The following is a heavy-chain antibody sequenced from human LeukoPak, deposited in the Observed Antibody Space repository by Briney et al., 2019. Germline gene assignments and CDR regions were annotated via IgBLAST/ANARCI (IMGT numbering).Heavy chain of an antibody. CDR3: AKGETAPLGYCSSTSCYPDY. D-gene: IGHD2-2*01. Sequence: GGSLRLSCAASGFTFRNYGMHWVRQAPGKGLEWVAFIRYDGSNKYYADSVKGRFTISRDNSKNTLYLQMNSLRAEDTAVYYCAKGETAPLGYCSSTSCYPDYWGQGTLVTVSS. V-gene: IGHV3-30*02. CDR2: IRYDGSNK. J-gene: IGHJ4*02. CDR1: GFTFRNYG.